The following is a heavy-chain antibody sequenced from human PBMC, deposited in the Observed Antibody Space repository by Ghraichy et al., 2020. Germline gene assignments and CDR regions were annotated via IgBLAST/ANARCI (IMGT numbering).Heavy chain of an antibody. J-gene: IGHJ6*02. CDR2: IGSSSRYI. D-gene: IGHD3-3*01. Sequence: GGSLRLSCAASGFTLSGYSLNWVRQAPGKGLEWVSSIGSSSRYIYYADSVKGRFTISRDNAKNSLYLQMNSLRAEDTAVYYCARATDDVLRSSGMDVWGQGTTVTVSS. CDR3: ARATDDVLRSSGMDV. CDR1: GFTLSGYS. V-gene: IGHV3-21*01.